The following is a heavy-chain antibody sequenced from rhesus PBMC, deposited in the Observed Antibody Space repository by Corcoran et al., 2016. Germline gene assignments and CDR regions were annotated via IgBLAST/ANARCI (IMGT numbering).Heavy chain of an antibody. V-gene: IGHV5-2*01. CDR1: SYGFTLYW. J-gene: IGHJ4*01. CDR2: IDPSDSDT. Sequence: EVQLVQSGAEVKRPGESLKIYCYTSSYGFTLYWITCMRPIPGKGLDWMWAIDPSDSDTRYSPSFQGQVTISADKSISTAYLQWTSLKASDSATYYCAKTSGNWNFDCWGQGVLVTVSS. D-gene: IGHD6-25*01. CDR3: AKTSGNWNFDC.